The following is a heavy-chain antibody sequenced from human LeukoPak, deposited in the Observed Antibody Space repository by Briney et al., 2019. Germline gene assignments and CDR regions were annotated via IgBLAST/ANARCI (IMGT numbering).Heavy chain of an antibody. V-gene: IGHV3-74*01. J-gene: IGHJ4*02. CDR3: TTDTWYSAGH. Sequence: PGGSLRLSCAASGLTFSSHWMHWVRQAPGKGLVWVSRITNDGSSTTYADSVKGRFPISRDNAKNSLFLQMNSLRAEDTAIYYCTTDTWYSAGHWGQGTLVTVSS. CDR2: ITNDGSST. D-gene: IGHD2-15*01. CDR1: GLTFSSHW.